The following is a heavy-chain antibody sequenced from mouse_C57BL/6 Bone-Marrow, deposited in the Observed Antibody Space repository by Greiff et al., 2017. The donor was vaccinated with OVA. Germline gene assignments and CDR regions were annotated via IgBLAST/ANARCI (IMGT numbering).Heavy chain of an antibody. CDR1: GYAFSSSW. D-gene: IGHD2-1*01. J-gene: IGHJ3*01. CDR3: ARSFYYGPAWFAY. V-gene: IGHV1-82*01. Sequence: VQLQQSGPELVKPGASVKISCKASGYAFSSSWMNWVKQRPGQGLEWIGRIYPGDGDTNYNGKFKGKATLTADKSSSTAYMQLSSLSSEDSAVYFCARSFYYGPAWFAYWGLGTLVTVSA. CDR2: IYPGDGDT.